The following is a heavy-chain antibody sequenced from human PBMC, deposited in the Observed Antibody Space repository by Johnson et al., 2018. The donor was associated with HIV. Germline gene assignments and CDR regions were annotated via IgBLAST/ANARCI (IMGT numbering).Heavy chain of an antibody. CDR1: GFTVSSYY. D-gene: IGHD3-9*01. CDR3: ARDPNARYYDILTGYYIYAFDI. V-gene: IGHV3-13*01. Sequence: VQLVESGGGLVRQGASLRLSCAASGFTVSSYYMHWVRQATGKGLEWVSAIGTAGDTYYPGSVKGRFTISRENAKNSLYLQMNSLRAGDTAVYYCARDPNARYYDILTGYYIYAFDIWGQGTMVTVSS. CDR2: IGTAGDT. J-gene: IGHJ3*02.